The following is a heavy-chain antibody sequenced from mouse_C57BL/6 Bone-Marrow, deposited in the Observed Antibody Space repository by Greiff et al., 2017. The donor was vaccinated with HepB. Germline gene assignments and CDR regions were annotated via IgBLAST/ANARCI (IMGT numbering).Heavy chain of an antibody. D-gene: IGHD1-1*01. CDR1: GYTFTSYW. V-gene: IGHV1-64*01. CDR3: ARTGLYYGSSWFAY. CDR2: IHPNSGST. J-gene: IGHJ3*01. Sequence: VQLQQPGAELVKPGASVKLSCKASGYTFTSYWMHWVKQRPGQGLEWIGMIHPNSGSTNYNEKFKSKATLTVDKSSSTAYMQLSSLTSEDSAVYYCARTGLYYGSSWFAYWGQGTLVTVSA.